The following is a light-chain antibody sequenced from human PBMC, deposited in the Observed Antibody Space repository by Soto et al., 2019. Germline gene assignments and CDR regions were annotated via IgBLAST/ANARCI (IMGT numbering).Light chain of an antibody. J-gene: IGKJ3*01. CDR1: QNINSRY. CDR2: ATS. V-gene: IGKV3-20*01. Sequence: EIGLTQSPGTLSLSPGERATLSSRASQNINSRYLAWYQQKPGQAPRLLIYATSSRATGIPDRFSGSGSGTDFTLTISRLEPEDFAVYYCQQFGSSPGFTFGPGTKVDI. CDR3: QQFGSSPGFT.